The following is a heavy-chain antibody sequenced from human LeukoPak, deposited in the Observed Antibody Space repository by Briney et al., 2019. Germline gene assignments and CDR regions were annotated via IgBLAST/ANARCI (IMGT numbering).Heavy chain of an antibody. V-gene: IGHV1-69*13. CDR1: GGTFSSYA. CDR2: IIPIFGTA. J-gene: IGHJ6*02. CDR3: ARSPGIAVTSAYGMDV. Sequence: ASVKVSCKASGGTFSSYAISWVRQAPGQGLEWMGGIIPIFGTANYAQKFQGRVTITADEYTSTAYMELRSLISEDTAVYYCARSPGIAVTSAYGMDVWGQGTTVIVSS. D-gene: IGHD6-19*01.